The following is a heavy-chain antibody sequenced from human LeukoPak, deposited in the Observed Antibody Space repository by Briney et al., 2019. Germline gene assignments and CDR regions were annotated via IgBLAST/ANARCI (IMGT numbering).Heavy chain of an antibody. CDR3: TKGGVELATKTDAFFDY. Sequence: HAGRSLRLSCAASGFTFSSYAMHWVRQAPGKGLEWVAVMSYDGSIKYYTDSVKGRFTISRDNSKNTLYLQMNSLRPEDTAVYYCTKGGVELATKTDAFFDYWGQGSLVTVSS. CDR2: MSYDGSIK. J-gene: IGHJ4*02. D-gene: IGHD5-24*01. CDR1: GFTFSSYA. V-gene: IGHV3-30*04.